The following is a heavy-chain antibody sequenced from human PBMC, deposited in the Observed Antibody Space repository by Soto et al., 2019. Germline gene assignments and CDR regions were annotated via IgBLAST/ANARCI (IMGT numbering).Heavy chain of an antibody. D-gene: IGHD3-10*01. CDR2: TGGGESDR. J-gene: IGHJ1*01. CDR1: GFTLNLFS. Sequence: AQESCRHRYRASGFTLNLFSLRGGRQALGKGLEWVSRTGGGESDRYYADSVKGRFTISRENSKGTVFLQMNSLRAEDTAIYYFLKVREPAWFTHFRGQGPFVTLSS. CDR3: LKVREPAWFTHF. V-gene: IGHV3-23*01.